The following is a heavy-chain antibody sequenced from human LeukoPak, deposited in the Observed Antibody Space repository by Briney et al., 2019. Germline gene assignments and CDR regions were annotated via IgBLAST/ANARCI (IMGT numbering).Heavy chain of an antibody. V-gene: IGHV3-11*05. D-gene: IGHD4-17*01. CDR1: GFTFSDYY. CDR3: AREGDYGDYARSFAFDI. CDR2: ISNSSSYT. Sequence: GGTLRLSCAASGFTFSDYYMSWIRQAPGKGLEWVSYISNSSSYTNYEDSVKGRFTISRDNAKNSLYLQMNSLRAEDTAVYYCAREGDYGDYARSFAFDIWGQGTMVTVSS. J-gene: IGHJ3*02.